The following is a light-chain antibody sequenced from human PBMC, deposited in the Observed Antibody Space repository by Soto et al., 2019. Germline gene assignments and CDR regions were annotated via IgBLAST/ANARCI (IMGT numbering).Light chain of an antibody. CDR1: SSDVGDYNY. V-gene: IGLV2-14*01. CDR2: DVS. J-gene: IGLJ2*01. CDR3: NSYTSSSTLVV. Sequence: QSVLTQPASVSGSPGQSITISCTGTSSDVGDYNYVSWYQQHPGKAPKLMIYDVSHRPSGVSNRFSGSKSGNTASLTTSGLQAEDEADYYCNSYTSSSTLVVFGGGTKLTVL.